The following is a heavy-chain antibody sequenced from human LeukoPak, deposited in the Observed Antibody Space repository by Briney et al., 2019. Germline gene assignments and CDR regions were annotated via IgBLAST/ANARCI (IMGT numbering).Heavy chain of an antibody. J-gene: IGHJ1*01. Sequence: SQTLSLTCTVSGGSISSGDYYWSWIRQPPGKGLEWIGYIYDSGSTYYNPPRKSRVTISVDTFKNQFSLKLSSVTAADTAVYYCAGAYCGGDCYNPYFQHWGQGTLVTVSS. CDR3: AGAYCGGDCYNPYFQH. D-gene: IGHD2-21*01. V-gene: IGHV4-30-4*08. CDR1: GGSISSGDYY. CDR2: IYDSGST.